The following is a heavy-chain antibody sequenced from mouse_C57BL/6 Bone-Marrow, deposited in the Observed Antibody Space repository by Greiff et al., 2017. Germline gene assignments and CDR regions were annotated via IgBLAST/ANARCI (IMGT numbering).Heavy chain of an antibody. Sequence: VKLQQPGAELVKPGASVKLSCKASGYTFTSYWMHWVKQRPGQGLEWIGMIHPNSGSTNYNEKFKSKDTLTVDKSSSTAYMQLSSLTSEDSAVYYCANDPGYFDVWGTGTTVTVSS. D-gene: IGHD2-12*01. J-gene: IGHJ1*03. V-gene: IGHV1-64*01. CDR1: GYTFTSYW. CDR2: IHPNSGST. CDR3: ANDPGYFDV.